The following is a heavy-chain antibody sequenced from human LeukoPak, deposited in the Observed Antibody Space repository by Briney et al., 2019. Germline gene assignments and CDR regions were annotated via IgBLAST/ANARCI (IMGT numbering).Heavy chain of an antibody. V-gene: IGHV3-74*01. D-gene: IGHD1-20*01. CDR1: GFTFRNSW. CDR2: VNPDGSAT. J-gene: IGHJ4*02. CDR3: ARSLIGSDDY. Sequence: GESLRLSCAASGFTFRNSWMHWVRQGPGKGLVWVSRVNPDGSATTYADSVKGRFTISRDNAQNTLYLQMNSLRAEDTAVYYCARSLIGSDDYWGQGSLVTVSS.